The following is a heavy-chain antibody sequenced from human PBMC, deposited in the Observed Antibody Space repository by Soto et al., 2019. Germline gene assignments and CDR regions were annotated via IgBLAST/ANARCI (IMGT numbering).Heavy chain of an antibody. J-gene: IGHJ5*02. V-gene: IGHV3-53*02. Sequence: EVQLVETGGGLIQPGGSLRLSCAASGFTVSNTYMTWVRQPPGKGLECVSVIYTAGGTNYADSVKGRFIISRDNSKNTLYLQMNSLRAEDTAVYYCARALPVAKGGFDPWGQRTLVTVSS. D-gene: IGHD2-2*01. CDR1: GFTVSNTY. CDR3: ARALPVAKGGFDP. CDR2: IYTAGGT.